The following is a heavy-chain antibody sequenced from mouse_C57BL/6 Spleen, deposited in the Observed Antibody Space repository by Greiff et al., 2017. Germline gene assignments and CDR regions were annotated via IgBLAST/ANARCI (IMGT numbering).Heavy chain of an antibody. D-gene: IGHD1-1*01. CDR1: GYTFTSYW. CDR3: ARGITTVVAGFDY. Sequence: QVQLQQSGAELVKPGASVKLSCKASGYTFTSYWMHWVKQRPGRGLEWIGRIYPNSGGTKYNEKFKSKATLTVDKPSSTAYMQLSSLTSEDSAVYYCARGITTVVAGFDYWGQVATRTVSS. J-gene: IGHJ2*01. V-gene: IGHV1-72*01. CDR2: IYPNSGGT.